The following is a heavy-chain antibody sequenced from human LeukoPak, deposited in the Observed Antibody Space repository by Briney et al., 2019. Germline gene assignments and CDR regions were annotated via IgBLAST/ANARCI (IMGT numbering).Heavy chain of an antibody. V-gene: IGHV4-59*08. Sequence: SETLSLTCAVSGGSISSYYWSWIRQPPGKGLEWIGYIYYSGSTNYNPSLKSRVTISVDTSKNQFSLKLSSVTAADTAVYYCARLDRITYYFDYWGQGTLVTVSS. CDR2: IYYSGST. CDR1: GGSISSYY. CDR3: ARLDRITYYFDY. D-gene: IGHD1-14*01. J-gene: IGHJ4*02.